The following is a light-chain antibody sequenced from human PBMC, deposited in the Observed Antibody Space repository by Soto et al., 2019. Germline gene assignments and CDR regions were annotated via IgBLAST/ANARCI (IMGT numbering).Light chain of an antibody. V-gene: IGKV3-15*01. CDR1: QSVSSN. J-gene: IGKJ3*01. CDR3: QPYNMWPFT. CDR2: GAS. Sequence: EIVMTQSPATLSVSPGERATLSCRASQSVSSNLAWYQQKPGQAPRLLIYGASTRATGITARFSGSESGTEFTRTISVLQSEDFAVYYSQPYNMWPFTFGPGARGDI.